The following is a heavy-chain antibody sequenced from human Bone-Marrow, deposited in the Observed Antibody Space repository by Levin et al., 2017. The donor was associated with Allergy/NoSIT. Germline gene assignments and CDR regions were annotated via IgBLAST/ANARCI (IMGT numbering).Heavy chain of an antibody. D-gene: IGHD2-21*01. J-gene: IGHJ4*02. Sequence: GSLRLSCTMYGETVSDYYWTWIRQPPGKGLEWIGEVFYTGDTIYNPSLESRVVISVDPSKRQFSLRVNSVTAADTAVYYCARRRAVIGNFDYWGQGTLVTVSS. CDR2: VFYTGDT. V-gene: IGHV4-34*12. CDR1: GETVSDYY. CDR3: ARRRAVIGNFDY.